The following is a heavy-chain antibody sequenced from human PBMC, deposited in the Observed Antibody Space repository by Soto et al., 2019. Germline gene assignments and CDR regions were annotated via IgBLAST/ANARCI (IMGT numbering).Heavy chain of an antibody. D-gene: IGHD3-10*01. Sequence: PSEMQSLSYAFAGYSISSGYYWVWLRPPPGKGLEWIGSIYHSGSTYSDPSLKSRVTISVDTSKNQFSLKLSSVTAADTAVYYCARDGRLGGSGSYYTPEYFQHWGQGTLVTVSS. CDR1: GYSISSGYY. CDR3: ARDGRLGGSGSYYTPEYFQH. CDR2: IYHSGST. V-gene: IGHV4-38-2*02. J-gene: IGHJ1*01.